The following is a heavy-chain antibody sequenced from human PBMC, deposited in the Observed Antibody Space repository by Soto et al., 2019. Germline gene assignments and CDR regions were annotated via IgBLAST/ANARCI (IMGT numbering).Heavy chain of an antibody. V-gene: IGHV4-59*01. J-gene: IGHJ6*02. Sequence: SETLSLTCTVSGGSISSYYWSWIRQPPGKGLEWIGYIYYSGSTNYNPSLKSRVTISVDTSKNQFSLKLSSVTAADTAVYYCARDSRLLYRLSDYYYYGMDVWGQGTTVTVSS. CDR3: ARDSRLLYRLSDYYYYGMDV. CDR2: IYYSGST. CDR1: GGSISSYY. D-gene: IGHD3-16*02.